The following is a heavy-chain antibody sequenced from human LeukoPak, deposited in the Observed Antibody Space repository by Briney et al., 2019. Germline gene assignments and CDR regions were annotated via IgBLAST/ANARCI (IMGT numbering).Heavy chain of an antibody. Sequence: SETLSLTCTVSGGSISSSSYYWGWIRQPPGKGLEWIGSFYYTRRSYYNPSLRSRVTISVDTSKNHFSLKLSTVTAADTAVYYCASSTSGYYNYWGQGTLVTVSS. V-gene: IGHV4-39*01. D-gene: IGHD3-22*01. CDR3: ASSTSGYYNY. CDR2: FYYTRRS. J-gene: IGHJ4*02. CDR1: GGSISSSSYY.